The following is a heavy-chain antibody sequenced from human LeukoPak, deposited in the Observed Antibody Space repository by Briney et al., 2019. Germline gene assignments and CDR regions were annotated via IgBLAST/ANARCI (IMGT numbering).Heavy chain of an antibody. J-gene: IGHJ4*02. Sequence: GGSLRLSCAASGLTFSSYAMHWVRQARGKGLEWVAVISYDGSNKYYADSVKGRFTISRDNSKNTLYLLMNSLRAEVTAVYYCASPPGSFRHRGQPTLVPVSS. CDR2: ISYDGSNK. CDR1: GLTFSSYA. CDR3: ASPPGSFRH. V-gene: IGHV3-30-3*01. D-gene: IGHD1-14*01.